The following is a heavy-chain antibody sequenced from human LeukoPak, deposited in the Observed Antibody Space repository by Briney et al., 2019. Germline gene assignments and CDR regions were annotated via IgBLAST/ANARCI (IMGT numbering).Heavy chain of an antibody. Sequence: TGGSLRLSCSASGFTFSYYGIHWVRQAPGKGLEWVAIISYDGSIKFYADSVEGRFTISRDNSKNTLYLNMNSLRTEDTAVYYCARSAARDGRLDYWGQGTLVTVSS. V-gene: IGHV3-30*03. D-gene: IGHD5-24*01. CDR1: GFTFSYYG. CDR3: ARSAARDGRLDY. CDR2: ISYDGSIK. J-gene: IGHJ4*02.